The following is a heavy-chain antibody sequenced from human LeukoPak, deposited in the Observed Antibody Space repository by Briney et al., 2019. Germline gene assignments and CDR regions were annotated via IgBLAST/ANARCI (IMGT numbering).Heavy chain of an antibody. CDR1: GYSFGSYG. D-gene: IGHD2-15*01. CDR3: ARDWYCSGGSCYDCFDP. V-gene: IGHV1-18*01. J-gene: IGHJ5*02. CDR2: ISGYNDNP. Sequence: GASVKVSCKASGYSFGSYGISWVRQAPGQGLERMGWISGYNDNPKYAQKFQGRVTMTTDTSTSTAYMDLRSLRTDDTAVYYCARDWYCSGGSCYDCFDPWGQGTLVTVSS.